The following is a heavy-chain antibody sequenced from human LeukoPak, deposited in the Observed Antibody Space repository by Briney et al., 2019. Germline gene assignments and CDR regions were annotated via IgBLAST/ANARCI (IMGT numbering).Heavy chain of an antibody. J-gene: IGHJ3*02. V-gene: IGHV4-39*07. Sequence: SETLSLTCSVSNGSISSSGYYWGWVRQSPEKGLEWIGGIYYSGSTYYNPSPKRRVTISVDTSRNQFSLKLSSVTAADTAVYYCARESVRVSAVAGTKAFDIWGQGTMVTVSS. CDR3: ARESVRVSAVAGTKAFDI. D-gene: IGHD6-19*01. CDR2: IYYSGST. CDR1: NGSISSSGYY.